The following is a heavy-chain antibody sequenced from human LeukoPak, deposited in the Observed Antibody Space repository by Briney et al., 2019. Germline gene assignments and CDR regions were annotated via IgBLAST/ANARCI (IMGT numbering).Heavy chain of an antibody. CDR2: ISGNGNNI. CDR1: GFTFEDYA. D-gene: IGHD3-3*01. J-gene: IGHJ4*02. CDR3: AKDLPQYYDFWSGYYGGFDY. Sequence: PGGSLRLSCAASGFTFEDYAMHWGRQGPGKGLEWGSLISGNGNNIYYADSVKGRFTISRDNSKNSLYLQMNSLRTEDTALYYCAKDLPQYYDFWSGYYGGFDYWGQGTLVTVSS. V-gene: IGHV3-43*02.